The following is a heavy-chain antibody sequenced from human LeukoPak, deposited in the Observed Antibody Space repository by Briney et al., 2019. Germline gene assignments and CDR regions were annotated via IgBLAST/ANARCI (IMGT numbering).Heavy chain of an antibody. D-gene: IGHD6-13*01. CDR3: ARGYAGLQQLVYRSYYYYYMDV. CDR1: GGSIGNYS. Sequence: SETLSLTCTVSGGSIGNYSWSWIRQPPGKGLEWIGYICYSVSTDYNPSLKSRVTISADTSKNQFSLRLTSVTAADTAVYYCARGYAGLQQLVYRSYYYYYMDVWGKGTTVTISS. J-gene: IGHJ6*03. V-gene: IGHV4-59*01. CDR2: ICYSVST.